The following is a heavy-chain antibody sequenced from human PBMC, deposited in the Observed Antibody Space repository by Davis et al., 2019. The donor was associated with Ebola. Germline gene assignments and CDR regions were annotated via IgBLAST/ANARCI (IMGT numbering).Heavy chain of an antibody. Sequence: GESLKISCEASGFTLRSYAMNWVRQAPEKGLEWVSIISGSGDSSYYADSVKGRFTISRDNAKNSLYLQMNSLRAEDTAVYYCARGGLRGDYWGQGTLVTVSS. CDR2: ISGSGDSS. CDR3: ARGGLRGDY. CDR1: GFTLRSYA. V-gene: IGHV3-21*01. J-gene: IGHJ4*02. D-gene: IGHD1-26*01.